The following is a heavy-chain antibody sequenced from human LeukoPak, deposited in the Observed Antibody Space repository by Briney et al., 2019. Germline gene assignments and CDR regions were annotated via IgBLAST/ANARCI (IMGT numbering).Heavy chain of an antibody. CDR1: GFTFGDYA. Sequence: GGSLRLSCTASGFTFGDYAMSWFRQAPGKGLEWVGFIRSKAYGGTTEYAASVKGRFTISRDDSKSIAYLQMNSLKTEDTAVYHCTSWGGVIVIPDYWGQGTLVTVSS. V-gene: IGHV3-49*03. D-gene: IGHD3-16*02. CDR3: TSWGGVIVIPDY. CDR2: IRSKAYGGTT. J-gene: IGHJ4*02.